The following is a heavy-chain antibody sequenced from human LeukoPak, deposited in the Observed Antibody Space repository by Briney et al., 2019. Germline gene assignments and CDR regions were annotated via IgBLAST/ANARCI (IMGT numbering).Heavy chain of an antibody. V-gene: IGHV4-59*01. CDR1: GGSISSYY. CDR3: ASAPYSSGWNY. D-gene: IGHD6-19*01. J-gene: IGHJ4*02. CDR2: IYYSRST. Sequence: SETLSLTCTVSGGSISSYYWSWIRQPPGKGLEWIGYIYYSRSTNYNPSLKSRVTISVDTSKTQFSLKLSSVTAADTAVYYCASAPYSSGWNYWGQGTLVTVSS.